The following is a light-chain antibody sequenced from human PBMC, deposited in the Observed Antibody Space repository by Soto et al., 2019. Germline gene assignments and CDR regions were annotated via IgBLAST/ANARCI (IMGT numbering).Light chain of an antibody. CDR3: QQYDSYPQT. Sequence: AIRMTQSPSSFSASTGDRVTITCRASQGVSSYLAWYQQKPGKAPKLLIYAAFPLQNGVPSRFSGSGYGTDFTLTIICLQSEDFATYYCQQYDSYPQTFGQGTKVEIK. CDR2: AAF. V-gene: IGKV1-8*01. J-gene: IGKJ1*01. CDR1: QGVSSY.